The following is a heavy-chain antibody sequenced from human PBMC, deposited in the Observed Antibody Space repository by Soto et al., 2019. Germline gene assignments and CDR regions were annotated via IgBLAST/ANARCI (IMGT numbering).Heavy chain of an antibody. Sequence: QVQLVQSGGEVKKPGASVEVSCRTSGYMFTTYGMSWVRQAPGQGLEWMAWISAYNGNKKYAQKFQGGVTMTTDTSPSTVSMELRNLTSDDTGTYFCARTGGGMAARPLEYWGQGTLVTVSS. J-gene: IGHJ4*02. CDR2: ISAYNGNK. CDR1: GYMFTTYG. CDR3: ARTGGGMAARPLEY. D-gene: IGHD6-6*01. V-gene: IGHV1-18*04.